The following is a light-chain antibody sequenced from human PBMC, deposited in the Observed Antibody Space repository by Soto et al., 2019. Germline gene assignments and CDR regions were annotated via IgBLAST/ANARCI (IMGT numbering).Light chain of an antibody. J-gene: IGKJ1*01. Sequence: EIVLTQSPGTLSLSPGERATLSCRASHTISSSYLAWYQQKPGQAPRLLMYGISRRATGTPDRFSGSGSGTDFTLTITGLEPEDLAVYYCQQYVTSSPRTFGQGTKV. CDR1: HTISSSY. CDR3: QQYVTSSPRT. V-gene: IGKV3-20*01. CDR2: GIS.